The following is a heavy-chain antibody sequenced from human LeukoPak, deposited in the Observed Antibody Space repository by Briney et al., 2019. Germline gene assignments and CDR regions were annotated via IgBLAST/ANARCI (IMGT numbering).Heavy chain of an antibody. J-gene: IGHJ5*02. CDR3: ARDSTYSSSWYLGWFDP. V-gene: IGHV3-21*01. D-gene: IGHD6-13*01. Sequence: GGSLRLSCAASGFTFSSYSMNWVRQAPGKGLEWVSSISSSSSYIYYADSVKGRFTISRYNAKNSLYLQMNSLRAEDTAVYYCARDSTYSSSWYLGWFDPWGQGTLVTVSS. CDR2: ISSSSSYI. CDR1: GFTFSSYS.